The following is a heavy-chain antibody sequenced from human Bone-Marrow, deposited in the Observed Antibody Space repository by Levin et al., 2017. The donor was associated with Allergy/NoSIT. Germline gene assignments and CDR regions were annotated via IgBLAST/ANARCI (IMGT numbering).Heavy chain of an antibody. CDR2: ISGSSNYI. Sequence: PGGSLRLSCAASGFTFSSYTMHWVRQAPGKGLEWVSSISGSSNYIYYADSVKGRFTISRDNAKNSLFLQINSLSAEDTAVYYRAREPAFRFDYDYWGQGTLVTVSS. J-gene: IGHJ4*02. CDR3: AREPAFRFDYDY. V-gene: IGHV3-21*01. CDR1: GFTFSSYT.